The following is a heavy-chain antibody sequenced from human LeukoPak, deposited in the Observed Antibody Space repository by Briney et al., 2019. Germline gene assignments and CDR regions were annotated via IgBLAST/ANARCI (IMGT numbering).Heavy chain of an antibody. V-gene: IGHV3-23*01. CDR2: FSDSGGDT. CDR3: ARTVTGPAMRWFFDY. CDR1: GFTFSKCA. J-gene: IGHJ4*02. D-gene: IGHD2-2*01. Sequence: GGPLRLFCAASGFTFSKCALSWVRQAPGEGLEWVSSFSDSGGDTYYSDSVKGRFTISRDNSKNTLYLQMNSRRAEDTAVYYCARTVTGPAMRWFFDYWGQGTLVTVSS.